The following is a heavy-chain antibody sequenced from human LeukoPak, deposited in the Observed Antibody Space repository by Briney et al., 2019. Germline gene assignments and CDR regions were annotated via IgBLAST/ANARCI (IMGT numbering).Heavy chain of an antibody. CDR3: ARGRNSSSWYGGMRAFDI. J-gene: IGHJ3*02. D-gene: IGHD6-13*01. Sequence: SETLSLTCAVYGGSFSGYYWSWIRQPPGKGLEWIGEINHSGSTNYNPSLKSRVTISVDTSKNQFSLKLSSVTAADTAVYYCARGRNSSSWYGGMRAFDIWGKGTMVTVSS. CDR1: GGSFSGYY. V-gene: IGHV4-34*01. CDR2: INHSGST.